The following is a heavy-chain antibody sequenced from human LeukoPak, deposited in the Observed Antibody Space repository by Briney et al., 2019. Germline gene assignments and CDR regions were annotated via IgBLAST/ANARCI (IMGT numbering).Heavy chain of an antibody. D-gene: IGHD3-9*01. CDR2: ISAYNGNT. CDR1: GYTFTSYG. J-gene: IGHJ4*02. V-gene: IGHV1-18*01. CDR3: ARDLFDWLAHAY. Sequence: ASVKVSCTASGYTFTSYGISWVRQAPGQGLEWMGWISAYNGNTNYAQKLQGRVTMTTDTSTSTAYMELRSLRSDDTAVYYCARDLFDWLAHAYWGQGTLVTVSS.